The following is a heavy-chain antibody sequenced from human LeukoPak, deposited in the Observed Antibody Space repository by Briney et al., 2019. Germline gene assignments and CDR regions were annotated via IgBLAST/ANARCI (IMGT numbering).Heavy chain of an antibody. CDR1: GFTFSSFG. Sequence: GGSLRLSCAASGFTFSSFGMHWVRQAPGKGLEWVAVIWYGGSNKYYADSVKGRFTISRDNSKNTLYLQMNSLRAEDTAVYYCAKDTYDFWNGYHWFDPWGQGTLVTVSS. CDR3: AKDTYDFWNGYHWFDP. V-gene: IGHV3-30*02. J-gene: IGHJ5*02. D-gene: IGHD3-3*01. CDR2: IWYGGSNK.